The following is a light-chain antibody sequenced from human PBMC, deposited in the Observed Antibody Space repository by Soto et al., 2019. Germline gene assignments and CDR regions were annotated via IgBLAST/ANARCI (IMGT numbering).Light chain of an antibody. J-gene: IGKJ4*01. CDR3: QQYNSWVT. CDR2: GAS. CDR1: QSISTT. V-gene: IGKV3-15*01. Sequence: EIVLTQSPVTLSVSPGERATLSCRASQSISTTLVWYQQKPGQVPRLLIYGASTRATGVPARFSGSGSGTEFTLTISSLQSEDFAVYYCQQYNSWVTFGGGTKVEIK.